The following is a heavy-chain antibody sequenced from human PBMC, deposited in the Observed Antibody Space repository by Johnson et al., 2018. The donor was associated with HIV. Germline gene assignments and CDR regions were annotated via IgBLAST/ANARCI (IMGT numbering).Heavy chain of an antibody. CDR2: ISWNSGSI. J-gene: IGHJ3*02. CDR3: AMDCGGDCYSGSGAFDI. Sequence: LLVESGGGLVQPGRSLRLSCAASGFTFDDYAMHWVRQAPGKGLEWVSGISWNSGSIGYADSVKGRFTISRDNAKNSLYLQMNSLRAEDTALYYCAMDCGGDCYSGSGAFDIWGQGTMVTVSS. V-gene: IGHV3-9*01. D-gene: IGHD2-21*01. CDR1: GFTFDDYA.